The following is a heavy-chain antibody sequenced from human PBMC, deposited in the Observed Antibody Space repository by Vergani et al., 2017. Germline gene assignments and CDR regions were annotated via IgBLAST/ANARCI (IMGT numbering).Heavy chain of an antibody. CDR3: AHSWNFGRRDWFDS. CDR2: ISPKTGDT. D-gene: IGHD1-26*01. CDR1: GFALNRHA. V-gene: IGHV1-2*02. J-gene: IGHJ5*01. Sequence: QVQLVESGGGVVQPGTSLRLSCVVSGFALNRHAMYWVRQAPGQGLQWMGWISPKTGDTDYLQRFQDRVTMTRDASTKTVYLKMTRLTSDDTAIYYCAHSWNFGRRDWFDSWGQGTLVTVSS.